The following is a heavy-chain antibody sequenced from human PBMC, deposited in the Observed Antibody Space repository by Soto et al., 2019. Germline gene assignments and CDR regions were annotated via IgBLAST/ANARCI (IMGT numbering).Heavy chain of an antibody. CDR2: ISSSSSYI. D-gene: IGHD3-22*01. V-gene: IGHV3-21*01. CDR1: GFTFSTYS. J-gene: IGHJ6*02. Sequence: GGSLRLSCAASGFTFSTYSMNWVRQAPGKGLEWVSSISSSSSYIYYADSVKGRFTISRDNAKNSLYLQMNSLRAEDTAVYYCARYYDSGYYWSYYYYYGMDVWGQGTTVTVSS. CDR3: ARYYDSGYYWSYYYYYGMDV.